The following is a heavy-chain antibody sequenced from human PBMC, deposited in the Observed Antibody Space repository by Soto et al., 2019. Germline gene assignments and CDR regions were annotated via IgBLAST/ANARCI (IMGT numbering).Heavy chain of an antibody. Sequence: EVELVESGGGLVKPGGSLRLSCAASGFTFSSYSMNWVRQAPGKGLEWVSSISVSGTYIYYADSLKGRFTISRDNAKDSRYLQMNSLRAEDTAVYYCARDSATTSVTPVYYNYGMDGWGQGTTVTVSS. CDR2: ISVSGTYI. J-gene: IGHJ6*02. D-gene: IGHD1-1*01. CDR1: GFTFSSYS. CDR3: ARDSATTSVTPVYYNYGMDG. V-gene: IGHV3-21*01.